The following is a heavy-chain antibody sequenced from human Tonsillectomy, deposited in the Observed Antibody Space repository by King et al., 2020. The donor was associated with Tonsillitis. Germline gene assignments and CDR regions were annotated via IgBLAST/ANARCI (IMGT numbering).Heavy chain of an antibody. CDR1: GYSFTSYW. CDR2: IDPSDSYT. J-gene: IGHJ4*02. CDR3: ARITYYDFVWGNYRPYYFDY. D-gene: IGHD3-16*02. V-gene: IGHV5-10-1*03. Sequence: VQLVQSGAEVKKPGESLRISCEGSGYSFTSYWISWVRQMPGKGLEWMGTIDPSDSYTNYSPSFQGHVTISADKSISTAYLQWGSLKASDTAMYYCARITYYDFVWGNYRPYYFDYWGQGTLVTVSS.